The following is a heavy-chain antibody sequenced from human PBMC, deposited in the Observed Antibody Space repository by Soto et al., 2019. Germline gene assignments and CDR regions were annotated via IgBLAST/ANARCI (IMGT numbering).Heavy chain of an antibody. CDR1: GYTFTGYY. CDR2: INPNSGGT. D-gene: IGHD3-10*01. CDR3: ARDPIGITLGRGPPLYGMDV. V-gene: IGHV1-2*02. J-gene: IGHJ6*02. Sequence: QVQLVQSGAEVKKPGASVKVSCKASGYTFTGYYMHWVRQAPGQGLEWMGWINPNSGGTNYAQKFQGRVTMTRDTYVSTAYMELSRLRSDDTAVYYCARDPIGITLGRGPPLYGMDVWGQGTTVTVSS.